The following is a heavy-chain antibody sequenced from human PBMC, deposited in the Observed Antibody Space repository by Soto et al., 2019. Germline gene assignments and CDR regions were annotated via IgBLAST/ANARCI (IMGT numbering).Heavy chain of an antibody. CDR1: GFTFSDYY. V-gene: IGHV3-11*06. D-gene: IGHD3-10*01. Sequence: GGSLRLSCAASGFTFSDYYMSWIRQAPGKGLEWVSYISSSSSYTNYADSVKGRFTISRDNAKNSLYLQMNSLRAEDTAVYYCARAYGSGRPNWFDPWGQGTLVTVSS. CDR3: ARAYGSGRPNWFDP. CDR2: ISSSSSYT. J-gene: IGHJ5*02.